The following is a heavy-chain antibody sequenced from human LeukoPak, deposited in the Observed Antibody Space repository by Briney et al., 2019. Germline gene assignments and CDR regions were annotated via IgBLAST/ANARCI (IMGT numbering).Heavy chain of an antibody. D-gene: IGHD5-18*01. Sequence: SETLSLTCTVSGGSISSYYWSWIRQPPGKGLEWIGYIYYSGSTNYNPSLKSRVTISVDTSKNQFSLKLSSVTAADTAVYYCARGPGGYSFWFDPWGQGTLVTVSS. CDR2: IYYSGST. CDR3: ARGPGGYSFWFDP. J-gene: IGHJ5*02. V-gene: IGHV4-59*12. CDR1: GGSISSYY.